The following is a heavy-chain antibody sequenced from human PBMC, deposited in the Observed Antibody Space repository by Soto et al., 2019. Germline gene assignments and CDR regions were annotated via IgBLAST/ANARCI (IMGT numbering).Heavy chain of an antibody. CDR3: ARGVAGTGFDL. V-gene: IGHV6-1*01. Sequence: SQSRARTCAISGDSVSLDTPAWNWIRSSPSRGLEWLGRTYYRSNWRHDYAVSVKSRITVNPDTSKNHFSLQLNSVTPDDTAVYYCARGVAGTGFDLWGQGTLVTVSS. D-gene: IGHD6-19*01. CDR1: GDSVSLDTPA. CDR2: TYYRSNWRH. J-gene: IGHJ4*02.